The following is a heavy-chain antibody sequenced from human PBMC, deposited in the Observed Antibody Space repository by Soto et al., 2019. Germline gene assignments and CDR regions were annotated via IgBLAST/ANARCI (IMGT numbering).Heavy chain of an antibody. Sequence: SETLSLTCTLSGGSVRAPDWWNWVRQSPDKGLEWIAEVHISGHSNYNPSLRSRVSVSIDSSKNQFYLNLNSVTAADTAIYYCARVHQGCSANNCYFDPWGQGTQVTVSS. J-gene: IGHJ5*01. D-gene: IGHD1-1*01. CDR2: VHISGHS. V-gene: IGHV4-4*02. CDR3: ARVHQGCSANNCYFDP. CDR1: GGSVRAPDW.